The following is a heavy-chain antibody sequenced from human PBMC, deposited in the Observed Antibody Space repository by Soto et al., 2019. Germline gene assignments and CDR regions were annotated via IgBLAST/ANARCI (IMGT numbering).Heavy chain of an antibody. J-gene: IGHJ6*02. D-gene: IGHD6-6*01. Sequence: SETVSLTCNVSGGRISNRNYNWGWIRQPPGKGLEWIGSIYYTGNTYYNPSLKSRVTISVDTSKNQFSLKLDSVTAADTAVYYCARGSSIAGLYYGMDVWGQGTTVT. CDR2: IYYTGNT. V-gene: IGHV4-39*01. CDR1: GGRISNRNYN. CDR3: ARGSSIAGLYYGMDV.